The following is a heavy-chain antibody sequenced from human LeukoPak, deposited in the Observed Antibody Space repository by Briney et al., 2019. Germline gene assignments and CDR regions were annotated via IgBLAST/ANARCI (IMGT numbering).Heavy chain of an antibody. CDR3: AKGGSSSWYLFDY. CDR2: ISGGGGST. Sequence: GGSLRLSCAASGLTFSSYAMNRVRQAPGKGLEWVSSISGGGGSTYYADSVKGRFTISRDNSKNTLYLQMNSLRAEDTAVYYCAKGGSSSWYLFDYWGQGTLVTVSS. CDR1: GLTFSSYA. D-gene: IGHD6-13*01. V-gene: IGHV3-23*01. J-gene: IGHJ4*02.